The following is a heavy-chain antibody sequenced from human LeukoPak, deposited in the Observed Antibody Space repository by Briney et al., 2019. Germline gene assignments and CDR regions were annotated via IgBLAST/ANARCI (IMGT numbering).Heavy chain of an antibody. J-gene: IGHJ4*02. CDR3: AREWDMTTVYDY. V-gene: IGHV3-21*01. D-gene: IGHD4-17*01. CDR1: GFTFSSYS. Sequence: PGGSLRLSCAASGFTFSSYSMNWVRQAPGKGLEWVSSISSSSSYIYYADSVKGRFTISRDNAKNSLYLQMNSLRAEDTAVYYCAREWDMTTVYDYWGQGTLVTVSS. CDR2: ISSSSSYI.